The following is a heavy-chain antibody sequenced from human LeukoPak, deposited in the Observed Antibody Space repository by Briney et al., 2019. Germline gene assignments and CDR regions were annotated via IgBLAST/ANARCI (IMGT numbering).Heavy chain of an antibody. CDR1: GGTFSSYA. CDR2: IIPIFGTA. CDR3: AREFSYQRFLEWLGWFDP. D-gene: IGHD3-3*01. J-gene: IGHJ5*02. Sequence: GASVKVSCKASGGTFSSYAISWVRQAPGQGLEWMGGIIPIFGTANYAQEFQGRVTITADESTSTAYMELSSLRSEDTAVYYCAREFSYQRFLEWLGWFDPWGQGTLVTVSS. V-gene: IGHV1-69*01.